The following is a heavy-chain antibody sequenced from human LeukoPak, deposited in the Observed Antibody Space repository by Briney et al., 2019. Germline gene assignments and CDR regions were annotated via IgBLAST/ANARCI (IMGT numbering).Heavy chain of an antibody. Sequence: GSLRLSCAASGFTFSSYEMNWVRQPPGKGLEWIGNIFYSGSTYYSPSLKSRVTISLDTSKNQFSLKLASVTAADTAIYYCAKGAGGFSYYNWFDPWGQGTLVTVSS. D-gene: IGHD5-18*01. CDR1: GFTFSSYE. CDR2: IFYSGST. J-gene: IGHJ5*02. CDR3: AKGAGGFSYYNWFDP. V-gene: IGHV4-59*12.